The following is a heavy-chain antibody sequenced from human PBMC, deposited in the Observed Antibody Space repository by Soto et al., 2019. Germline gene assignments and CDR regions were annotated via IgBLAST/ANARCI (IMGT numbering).Heavy chain of an antibody. CDR3: ARHHGSPGSYFGMDV. J-gene: IGHJ6*02. CDR1: GYSFTNFW. V-gene: IGHV5-51*01. D-gene: IGHD6-13*01. Sequence: GESLKISCKGSGYSFTNFWINWVRQMPGKGLEWMGIIYPGDPDTTYSPSFQGQVTISADKSISTAYLQWRSLKASDTAMYYCARHHGSPGSYFGMDVWGQGTTVTVSS. CDR2: IYPGDPDT.